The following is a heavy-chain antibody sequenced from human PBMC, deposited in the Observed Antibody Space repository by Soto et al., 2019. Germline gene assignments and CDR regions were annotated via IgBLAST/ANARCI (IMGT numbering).Heavy chain of an antibody. J-gene: IGHJ4*02. CDR3: ARDRDSGYDSLDY. CDR2: IIPIFGTA. Sequence: SVKVSCKASGGAFSSDAISWVRQAPGQGLEWMGGIIPIFGTANYAQKFQGRVTITADESTSTAYMELSSLRSEDTAVYYCARDRDSGYDSLDYWGQGTLVTVS. V-gene: IGHV1-69*13. CDR1: GGAFSSDA. D-gene: IGHD5-12*01.